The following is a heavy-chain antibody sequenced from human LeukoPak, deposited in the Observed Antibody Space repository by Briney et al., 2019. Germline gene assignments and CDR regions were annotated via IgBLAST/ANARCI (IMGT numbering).Heavy chain of an antibody. J-gene: IGHJ5*02. CDR1: GGSFSGYY. CDR2: INHSGST. CDR3: ARVAGYLPTRWFDP. D-gene: IGHD6-25*01. Sequence: SETLSLTCAVYGGSFSGYYWSWIRQPPGKGLEWIGEINHSGSTSYNPSLKSRVTISVDTSQNQFFLLLTSVTAADTAVYYCARVAGYLPTRWFDPWGQGTHVTVSS. V-gene: IGHV4-34*01.